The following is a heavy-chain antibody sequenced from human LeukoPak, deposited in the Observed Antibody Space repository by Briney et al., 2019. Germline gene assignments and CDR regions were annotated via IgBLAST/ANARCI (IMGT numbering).Heavy chain of an antibody. CDR3: AKAPKGYCSGGSCYGLAEIDY. Sequence: GGSLRLCCAASGFTFSSYAMSWVRQAPGKGLEWVSAISGSGGSTYYADSVKGRFTISRDNSKNTLYLQMNSLRAEDTAVYYCAKAPKGYCSGGSCYGLAEIDYWGQGTLVTVSS. CDR1: GFTFSSYA. J-gene: IGHJ4*02. CDR2: ISGSGGST. D-gene: IGHD2-15*01. V-gene: IGHV3-23*01.